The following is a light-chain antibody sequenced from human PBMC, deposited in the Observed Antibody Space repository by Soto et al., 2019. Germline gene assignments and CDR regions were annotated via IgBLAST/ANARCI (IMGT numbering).Light chain of an antibody. CDR1: QSVSSY. Sequence: EIFFLQSPATPSFFSGGKNTPSLRASQSVSSYLAWYQQKPGQAPRLLIYDASNRATGIPARFSGSGSGTDLTLTISSLEPEDFAVYYCQQRSNWRRTFGQGTKVDIK. J-gene: IGKJ1*01. CDR2: DAS. V-gene: IGKV3-11*01. CDR3: QQRSNWRRT.